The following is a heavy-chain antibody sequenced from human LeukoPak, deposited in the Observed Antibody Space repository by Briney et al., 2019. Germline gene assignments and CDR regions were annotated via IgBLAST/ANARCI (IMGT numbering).Heavy chain of an antibody. Sequence: SETLSLTCTVSGGSISSGSYYWSWIPQPAGKGLEWIGRIYTSGSTNYNPSLKSRVTISLAASKNQFSLKLTSVTAADTAVYYCSREGYENGDYWGQGTLVTVSS. J-gene: IGHJ4*02. V-gene: IGHV4-61*02. D-gene: IGHD2-15*01. CDR2: IYTSGST. CDR1: GGSISSGSYY. CDR3: SREGYENGDY.